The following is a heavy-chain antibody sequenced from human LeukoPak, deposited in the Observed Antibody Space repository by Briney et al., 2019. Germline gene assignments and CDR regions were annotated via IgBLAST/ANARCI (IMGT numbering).Heavy chain of an antibody. V-gene: IGHV1-2*02. J-gene: IGHJ4*02. CDR1: GYTFTGYY. CDR2: INPNSGGT. CDR3: ARDLFLYYYDSSGYYYDY. Sequence: ASVTVSCKASGYTFTGYYMHWVRQAPGQGIEWMGWINPNSGGTNYAQKFQGRVTMTRDTSISTAYMELSRLRSDDTAVYYCARDLFLYYYDSSGYYYDYWGQGTLVTVSS. D-gene: IGHD3-22*01.